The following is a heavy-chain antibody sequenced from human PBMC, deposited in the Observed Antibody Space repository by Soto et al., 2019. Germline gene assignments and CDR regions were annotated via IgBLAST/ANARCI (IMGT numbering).Heavy chain of an antibody. CDR1: GYSFSNYW. D-gene: IGHD2-15*01. V-gene: IGHV3-23*01. J-gene: IGHJ4*02. CDR2: VSIGGST. Sequence: GESLKISCKASGYSFSNYWIGWVRQGPGKGLEWVAVVSIGGSTHYADSVRGRFTISRDNSKNTLSLQMNSLTAEDTAVYFCAKRRGAGGHFDYWGQGALVTVSS. CDR3: AKRRGAGGHFDY.